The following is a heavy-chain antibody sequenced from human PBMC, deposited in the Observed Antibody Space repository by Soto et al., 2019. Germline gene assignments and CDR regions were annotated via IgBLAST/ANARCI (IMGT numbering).Heavy chain of an antibody. D-gene: IGHD2-21*02. J-gene: IGHJ6*02. CDR2: INPNSGGT. V-gene: IGHV1-2*04. CDR1: GYTFTGYY. CDR3: ARGPIVVVTAPSTDYYGMDV. Sequence: ASVKVSCKASGYTFTGYYMHWVRQAPGQGLEWMGWINPNSGGTNYAQKFQGWVTMTRDTSISTAYMELSRLRSDDTAVYYCARGPIVVVTAPSTDYYGMDVWGQGTTVTVSS.